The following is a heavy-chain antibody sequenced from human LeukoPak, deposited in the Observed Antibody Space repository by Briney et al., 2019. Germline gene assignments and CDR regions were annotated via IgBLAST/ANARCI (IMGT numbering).Heavy chain of an antibody. J-gene: IGHJ5*02. CDR2: IHHSGST. CDR3: ARAPPCSSDWWCDDP. V-gene: IGHV4-4*02. Sequence: SGTLSLTCAVSGGPISSANWWSWVRQPPGKGLEWIGEIHHSGSTNHNPSLRSRVTISVDKSNNQFSLKLSSVTAADTAVYYCARAPPCSSDWWCDDPWGQGTLVTVSS. D-gene: IGHD6-19*01. CDR1: GGPISSANW.